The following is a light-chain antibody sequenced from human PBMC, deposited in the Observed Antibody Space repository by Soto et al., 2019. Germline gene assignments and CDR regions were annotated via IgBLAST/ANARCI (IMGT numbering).Light chain of an antibody. V-gene: IGKV3-20*01. CDR3: QPYGTSPLT. J-gene: IGKJ4*01. CDR1: QSVSSSY. CDR2: VAS. Sequence: EIVLTQSPGTLSLSPGERATLSCRASQSVSSSYLAWYQQKPGQAPRLLIYVASSRATGIPDRFSGSGSGKDFTLTSSRLEPEDVAVYSCQPYGTSPLTFGGRTKLDIK.